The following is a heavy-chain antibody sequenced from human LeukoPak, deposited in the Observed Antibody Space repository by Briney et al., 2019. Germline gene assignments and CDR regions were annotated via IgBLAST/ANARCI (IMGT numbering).Heavy chain of an antibody. J-gene: IGHJ4*02. CDR2: IIPILGIA. V-gene: IGHV1-69*04. CDR1: GGTFSSYA. D-gene: IGHD3-16*02. Sequence: ASVKVSCKASGGTFSSYAISWVRQAPGQGLEWMGRIIPILGIANYAQKFQGRVTITADKSTGTAYMELSSLRSEDTAVYYCARVRYDYVWGSYRNPDYWGQGTLVTVSS. CDR3: ARVRYDYVWGSYRNPDY.